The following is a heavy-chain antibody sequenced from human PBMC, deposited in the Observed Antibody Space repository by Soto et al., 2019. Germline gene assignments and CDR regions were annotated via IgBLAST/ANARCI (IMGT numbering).Heavy chain of an antibody. CDR2: MYHRGNT. CDR1: GDSISSSSYH. Sequence: QLQLQESGPGLVKPSETLSLTCTVSGDSISSSSYHWGWIRQPPGKGLEWVGSMYHRGNTYHNPSLKSRVTVSVDTSKNQFSLNLRSVPAADTAVYYCARHRGPTGPNYWGQGTLVTVSS. J-gene: IGHJ4*02. CDR3: ARHRGPTGPNY. V-gene: IGHV4-39*01. D-gene: IGHD3-10*01.